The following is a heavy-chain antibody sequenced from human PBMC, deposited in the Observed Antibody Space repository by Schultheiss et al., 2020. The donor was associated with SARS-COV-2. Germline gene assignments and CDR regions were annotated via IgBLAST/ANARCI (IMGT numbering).Heavy chain of an antibody. CDR2: IDHIGGT. Sequence: SETLSLNCGVSGGSSFTGYYYTWIRQPPGKGLEWVGEIDHIGGTDYNPSLKSRVSISIDTSKKQFSLKLTSVTAADTAVYYCAREGGSYLADAFDIWGQGTMVTVSS. CDR1: GGSSFTGYY. V-gene: IGHV4-34*01. CDR3: AREGGSYLADAFDI. J-gene: IGHJ3*02. D-gene: IGHD1-26*01.